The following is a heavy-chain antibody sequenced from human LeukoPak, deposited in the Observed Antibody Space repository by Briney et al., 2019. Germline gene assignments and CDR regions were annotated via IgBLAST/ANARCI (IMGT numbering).Heavy chain of an antibody. CDR1: GFDFSTYS. V-gene: IGHV3-48*01. Sequence: PGGSLRLSCAASGFDFSTYSMHWVRRAPGRGLEWLSYIDSSSSTIYYADSVKGRFTISRDNAKNSLYLQMNSLRAEDTAVYYCARMYNSGWRYFDSWGQGTLVTVSS. CDR3: ARMYNSGWRYFDS. D-gene: IGHD6-19*01. CDR2: IDSSSSTI. J-gene: IGHJ4*02.